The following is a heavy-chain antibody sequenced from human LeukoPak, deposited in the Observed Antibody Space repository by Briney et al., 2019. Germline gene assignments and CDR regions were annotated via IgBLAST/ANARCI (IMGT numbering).Heavy chain of an antibody. J-gene: IGHJ4*02. V-gene: IGHV3-9*01. Sequence: GGSLRLSCAASGFTFDDYAMHWVRQAPGKGLEWVSGISWNSGSIGYADSVKGRFTISRDNAKNSLYLQMNSLRAEDTALYYCITMRRWGQGTLVTVSS. CDR2: ISWNSGSI. CDR3: ITMRR. D-gene: IGHD3-22*01. CDR1: GFTFDDYA.